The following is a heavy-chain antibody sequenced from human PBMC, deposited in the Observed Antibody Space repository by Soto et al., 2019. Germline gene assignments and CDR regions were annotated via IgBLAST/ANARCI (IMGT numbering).Heavy chain of an antibody. CDR3: AKGAITVMAINYYYYAMDA. V-gene: IGHV1-69*13. D-gene: IGHD5-18*01. J-gene: IGHJ6*02. Sequence: SVKVSCKASGGTFNSYAISWVRQAPGQGLEWMGEIIPVFGTANYAQKFQVRVTITADESARTAYMELSSLRSEDTAVYYCAKGAITVMAINYYYYAMDAWGQGTTVTVSS. CDR1: GGTFNSYA. CDR2: IIPVFGTA.